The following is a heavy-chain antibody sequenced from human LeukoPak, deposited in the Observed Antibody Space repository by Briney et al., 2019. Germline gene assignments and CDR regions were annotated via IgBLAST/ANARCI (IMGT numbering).Heavy chain of an antibody. V-gene: IGHV1-46*01. J-gene: IGHJ6*03. CDR3: ARARRDYYYMDV. CDR1: EYTFTSYY. CDR2: INPSGGST. Sequence: ASVKVSCKASEYTFTSYYMHWVRQAPGQGLEWMGIINPSGGSTSYAQKFQGRVTMTRDMSTSTVYMELSSLRSEDTAVYYCARARRDYYYMDVWGKGTTVTISS.